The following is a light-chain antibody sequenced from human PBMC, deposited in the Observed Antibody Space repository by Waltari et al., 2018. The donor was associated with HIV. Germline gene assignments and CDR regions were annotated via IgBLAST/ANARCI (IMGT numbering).Light chain of an antibody. J-gene: IGLJ3*02. V-gene: IGLV2-8*01. CDR1: SSDVGGYNY. CDR2: EVS. CDR3: SSYAGSNNRWV. Sequence: QSALTQPPSASGSPGQSVTISCTGTSSDVGGYNYVSWYQHHPGKAPKLMIYEVSKRPSGVPDRFSGSKSGSTASPTVSGLQAEDEADYYCSSYAGSNNRWVFGGGTKLTAL.